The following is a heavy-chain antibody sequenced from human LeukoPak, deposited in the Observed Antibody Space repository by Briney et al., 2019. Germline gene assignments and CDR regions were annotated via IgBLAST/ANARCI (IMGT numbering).Heavy chain of an antibody. Sequence: PSETLSLTCSFNGGSFSGYYWSFIRQSPGKGLEWIGSIYYSGSTYYNPSLKSRVTISVDTSKNQFSLKLSSVTAADTAVYYCARQDPLGYYFDYWGQGTLVTVSS. V-gene: IGHV4-59*05. CDR2: IYYSGST. CDR3: ARQDPLGYYFDY. CDR1: GGSFSGYY. J-gene: IGHJ4*02.